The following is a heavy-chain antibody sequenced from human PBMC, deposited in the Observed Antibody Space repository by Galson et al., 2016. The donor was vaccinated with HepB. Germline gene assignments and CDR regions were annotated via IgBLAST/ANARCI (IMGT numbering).Heavy chain of an antibody. CDR1: GFTFSSYA. CDR2: ISGSGGST. V-gene: IGHV3-23*01. CDR3: AKASSPGYYYGMDV. Sequence: SLRLSCAASGFTFSSYAISWVHQAPGKGLEWVSAISGSGGSTYYADSVKGRFTISRDNSKNTLYLQMNSLRAEDTAVYYCAKASSPGYYYGMDVWGQGTTVTVSS. D-gene: IGHD6-13*01. J-gene: IGHJ6*02.